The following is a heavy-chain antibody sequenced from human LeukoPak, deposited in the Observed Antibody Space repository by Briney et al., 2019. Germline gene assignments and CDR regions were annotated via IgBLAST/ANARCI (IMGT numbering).Heavy chain of an antibody. J-gene: IGHJ4*02. CDR1: GFTFSDYY. CDR2: ISSSGSTI. CDR3: ARDQCSGGSCYGVFDY. V-gene: IGHV3-11*01. Sequence: PGGSLRLSCAAPGFTFSDYYMSWIRQAPGKGLEWVSYISSSGSTIYYADSVKGRFTISRDNAKNSLYLQMNSLRAEDTAVYYCARDQCSGGSCYGVFDYWGQGTLVTVSS. D-gene: IGHD2-15*01.